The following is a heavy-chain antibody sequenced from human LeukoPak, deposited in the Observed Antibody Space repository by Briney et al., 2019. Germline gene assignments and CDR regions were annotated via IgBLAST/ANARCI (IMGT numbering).Heavy chain of an antibody. CDR1: GFTFSSYS. V-gene: IGHV3-48*01. CDR3: ARDFRTIFGVVINYYYGMDV. Sequence: PGGSLRLSCAASGFTFSSYSMNWVRQAPGKGLEWVSYISSSSSTIYYADSVKGRFTISRDNAKNSLYLQMNSLRAEDTAVYYCARDFRTIFGVVINYYYGMDVWGQGTTVTVS. D-gene: IGHD3-3*01. J-gene: IGHJ6*02. CDR2: ISSSSSTI.